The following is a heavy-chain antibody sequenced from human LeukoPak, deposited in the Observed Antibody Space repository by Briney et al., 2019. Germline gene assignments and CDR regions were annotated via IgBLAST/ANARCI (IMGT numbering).Heavy chain of an antibody. J-gene: IGHJ4*02. CDR3: AREEEKVVAGPHFDY. D-gene: IGHD6-19*01. CDR2: ISAYNGNT. Sequence: ASVKVSCKASGYTFTSYGISWVRQAPGQGLEWMGWISAYNGNTNYAQKLQGRVTMTTDTSTSTAYMELSSLRSEDTAVYYCAREEEKVVAGPHFDYWGQGTLVTVSS. V-gene: IGHV1-18*01. CDR1: GYTFTSYG.